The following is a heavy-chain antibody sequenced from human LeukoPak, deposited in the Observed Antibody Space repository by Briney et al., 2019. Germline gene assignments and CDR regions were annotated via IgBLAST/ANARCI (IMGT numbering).Heavy chain of an antibody. CDR2: IYHSGST. CDR3: ASHTSGPYSGFES. J-gene: IGHJ4*02. V-gene: IGHV4-30-2*01. CDR1: GGSISSGGYY. Sequence: SETLSLTCTVSGGSISSGGYYWSWIRQPPGKGLEWIGYIYHSGSTYYNPSLKSRVTISVDRSKNQFSLKLSSVTAADTAVYYCASHTSGPYSGFESWGQGTLVTVSS. D-gene: IGHD3-10*01.